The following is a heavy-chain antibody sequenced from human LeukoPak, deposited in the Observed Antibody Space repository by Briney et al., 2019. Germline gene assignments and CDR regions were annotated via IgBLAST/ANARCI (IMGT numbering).Heavy chain of an antibody. CDR3: ARSRGYSYGYEGFSFDY. J-gene: IGHJ4*02. D-gene: IGHD5-18*01. V-gene: IGHV1-69*05. CDR1: GGTFSSYA. Sequence: SVKVSCKASGGTFSSYAISWVRQAPGQGLEWMGRIIPIFGTANYAQKFQGRVTITTDESTSTAYMELSSLRSEDTAVYCCARSRGYSYGYEGFSFDYWGQGTLVTVSS. CDR2: IIPIFGTA.